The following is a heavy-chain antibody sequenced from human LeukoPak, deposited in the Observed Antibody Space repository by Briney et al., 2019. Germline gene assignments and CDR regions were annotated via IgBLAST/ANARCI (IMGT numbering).Heavy chain of an antibody. J-gene: IGHJ5*02. V-gene: IGHV3-23*01. CDR3: AKDYSDSSSWYVGANWFDP. Sequence: GGSLRLSCAVSGVTLSNYGMSWVRQAPGKGLEWVAGISDSGGRTNYADSVKGRFTISRDNPKNTLYLQMNSLRAEDTAVYYCAKDYSDSSSWYVGANWFDPWGQGTLATVSS. CDR2: ISDSGGRT. D-gene: IGHD6-13*01. CDR1: GVTLSNYG.